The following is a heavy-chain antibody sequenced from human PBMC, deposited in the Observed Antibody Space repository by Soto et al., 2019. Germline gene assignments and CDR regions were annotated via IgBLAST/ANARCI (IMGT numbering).Heavy chain of an antibody. J-gene: IGHJ4*02. V-gene: IGHV4-39*01. CDR3: AGSGSYSYYFDY. CDR1: GGSISSSSYY. Sequence: QLQLQESGPGLVKPSETLSLTYTVSGGSISSSSYYWGWIRQPPGKGLEWIGSIYYSGSTYYNPSLKSRVTISVDTSKNQFSLKLSSVTAADTAVYYCAGSGSYSYYFDYWGQGTLVTVSS. D-gene: IGHD1-26*01. CDR2: IYYSGST.